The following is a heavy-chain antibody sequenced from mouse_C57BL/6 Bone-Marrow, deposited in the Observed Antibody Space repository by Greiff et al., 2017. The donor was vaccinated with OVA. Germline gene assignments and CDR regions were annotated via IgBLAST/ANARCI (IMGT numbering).Heavy chain of an antibody. J-gene: IGHJ2*01. CDR2: ISYDGSN. V-gene: IGHV3-6*01. Sequence: EVKLEESGPGLVKPSQSLSLTCSVTGYSITSGYYCNWIRQFPGNKLEWMGYISYDGSNNYNPSLKNRISITRDTSKNQFFLKLNSVTTEDTATYYCARRIYYDVPYFDYWGQGTTLTVSS. CDR1: GYSITSGYY. CDR3: ARRIYYDVPYFDY. D-gene: IGHD2-4*01.